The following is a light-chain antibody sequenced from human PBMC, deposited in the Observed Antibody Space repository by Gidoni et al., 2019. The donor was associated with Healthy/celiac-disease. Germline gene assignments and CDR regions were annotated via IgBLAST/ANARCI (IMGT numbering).Light chain of an antibody. V-gene: IGKV1-39*01. CDR3: QQSYSTPLT. Sequence: DLQMTQSPSSLSASVGDRVTIPCRASQSISSYFNCYQQKPGKAPKLLIYAASSLQSGVPSRFSGSGSGTDFTLTISSLQPEDVANYYCQQSYSTPLTFGGGTKVEIK. CDR1: QSISSY. CDR2: AAS. J-gene: IGKJ4*01.